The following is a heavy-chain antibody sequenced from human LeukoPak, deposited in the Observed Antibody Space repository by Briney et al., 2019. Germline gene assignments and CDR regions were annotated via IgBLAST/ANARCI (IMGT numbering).Heavy chain of an antibody. Sequence: GSSVKVSCKASGGTFTSLGIHWVRQAPGQGLEWMGGINPVFETANYAQTFQGRLTITTDKSTSTAYMDLRSLRSEDTAVYFCAREDVVVGAAGLDAFDTWGQGTQVTVSS. D-gene: IGHD1-26*01. J-gene: IGHJ3*02. CDR2: INPVFETA. CDR1: GGTFTSLG. CDR3: AREDVVVGAAGLDAFDT. V-gene: IGHV1-69*05.